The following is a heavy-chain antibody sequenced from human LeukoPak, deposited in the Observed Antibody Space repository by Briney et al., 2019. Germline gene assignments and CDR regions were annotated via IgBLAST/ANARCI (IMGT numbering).Heavy chain of an antibody. J-gene: IGHJ4*02. CDR3: ARRNMVRGVYDLFFDY. CDR1: GGSFSGYY. Sequence: KPSETLSLTCAVYGGSFSGYYWSWIRQPPGKGLEWIGEINHSESTNYNPSLKSRVTMSVDTSKNQFSLKLSSVTAADTAVYYCARRNMVRGVYDLFFDYWGQGTLVTVSP. D-gene: IGHD3-10*01. V-gene: IGHV4-34*01. CDR2: INHSEST.